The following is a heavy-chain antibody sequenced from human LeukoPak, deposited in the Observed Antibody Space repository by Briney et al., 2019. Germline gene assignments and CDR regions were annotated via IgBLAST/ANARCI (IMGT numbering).Heavy chain of an antibody. D-gene: IGHD5-12*01. CDR2: IYSGGST. CDR1: GFTVSSNY. V-gene: IGHV3-66*01. CDR3: ASLEIVATFPFDY. J-gene: IGHJ4*02. Sequence: GGSLRLSCAASGFTVSSNYMSWVRQAPGKGLEWVSVIYSGGSTYYADSVKGRFTISRDNSKNTLYLQMNSLRAEDTAVYYCASLEIVATFPFDYWGQGTLVTVSS.